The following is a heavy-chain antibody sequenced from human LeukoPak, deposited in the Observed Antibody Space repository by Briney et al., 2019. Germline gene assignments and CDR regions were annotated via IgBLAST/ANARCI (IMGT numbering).Heavy chain of an antibody. CDR3: ASVSWFPGTSYYYMDV. CDR1: GGSISRYY. J-gene: IGHJ6*03. CDR2: ISDSGTT. D-gene: IGHD1-1*01. Sequence: PSETLSLTCTVSGGSISRYYWSWIRQPPGKGLEWFGYISDSGTTNYNPSLKSRVTISVDTSKKQFSLKLSSVTAADTAVYYCASVSWFPGTSYYYMDVWGKGTTVTVSS. V-gene: IGHV4-59*01.